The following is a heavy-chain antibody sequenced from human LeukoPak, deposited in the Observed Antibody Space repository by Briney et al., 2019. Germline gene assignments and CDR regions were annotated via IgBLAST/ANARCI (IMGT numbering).Heavy chain of an antibody. CDR2: INPYSGDT. V-gene: IGHV1-2*06. D-gene: IGHD3-10*01. J-gene: IGHJ4*02. CDR3: ARELDIVYYGSGSYHY. Sequence: ASVKVSCKASGYTFTGYHIHWVRQAPGQGLEWMGRINPYSGDTNFAQKFQGRVTMTRDTSITTAYMDLSRLRSDDTAVYYCARELDIVYYGSGSYHYWGQGTLVTVSS. CDR1: GYTFTGYH.